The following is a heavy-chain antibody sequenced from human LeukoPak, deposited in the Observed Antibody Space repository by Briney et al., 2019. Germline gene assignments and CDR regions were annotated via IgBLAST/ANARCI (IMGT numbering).Heavy chain of an antibody. CDR2: ISAYNGNT. V-gene: IGHV1-18*01. Sequence: ASMKVSCKAPGYTFTSYGISWVRQAPGPGLEWMGWISAYNGNTNYAQKLQGRVTMTTDTSTSTAYMELRSLRSDDTAVYYCARDGGGYGDYSEYGMDVWGQGTTVTVSS. D-gene: IGHD4-17*01. CDR3: ARDGGGYGDYSEYGMDV. J-gene: IGHJ6*02. CDR1: GYTFTSYG.